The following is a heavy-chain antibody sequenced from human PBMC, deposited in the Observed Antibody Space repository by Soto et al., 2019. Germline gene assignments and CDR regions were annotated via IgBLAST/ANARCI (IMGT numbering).Heavy chain of an antibody. CDR1: GGSFSGYY. D-gene: IGHD3-10*01. V-gene: IGHV4-34*02. CDR3: ASLYGSGKYYFDS. Sequence: QVQLQQWGAGLLKPSETLSLTCAFYGGSFSGYYCSWIRQSPGKGLEWIGEINRSGSTNYNPSLKSRVSMSEDTSKNQFSLKVTSVTAADTAIYYCASLYGSGKYYFDSCDQGTLVIVSS. CDR2: INRSGST. J-gene: IGHJ4*02.